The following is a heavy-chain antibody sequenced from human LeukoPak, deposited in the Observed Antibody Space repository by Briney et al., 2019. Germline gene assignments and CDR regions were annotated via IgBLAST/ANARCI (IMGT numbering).Heavy chain of an antibody. D-gene: IGHD6-6*01. CDR1: GFTFSDFW. Sequence: DPGGSLRLSCAASGFTFSDFWMHWVRQAPGKGLEWVSRINNDGSSTRYADSVRGRFTISRDNAKNTLYLQMSSLRAEDTAVYFCARPSPELLLDYWGQGALVTVSS. CDR2: INNDGSST. CDR3: ARPSPELLLDY. J-gene: IGHJ4*02. V-gene: IGHV3-74*01.